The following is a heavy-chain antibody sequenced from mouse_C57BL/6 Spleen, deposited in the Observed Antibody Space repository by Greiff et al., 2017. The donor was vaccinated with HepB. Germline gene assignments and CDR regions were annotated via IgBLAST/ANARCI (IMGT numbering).Heavy chain of an antibody. J-gene: IGHJ2*01. CDR1: GYTFTSYW. D-gene: IGHD2-1*01. CDR3: ARKAGIYYGYLDY. V-gene: IGHV1-59*01. CDR2: IDPSDSYT. Sequence: QVQLQQSGAELVRPGTSVKLSCKASGYTFTSYWMHWVKQRPGQGLEWIGVIDPSDSYTNYNQKFKGKATLTVDTSSSTAYMQLSSLTSEDSAVYYCARKAGIYYGYLDYWGQGTTLTVSS.